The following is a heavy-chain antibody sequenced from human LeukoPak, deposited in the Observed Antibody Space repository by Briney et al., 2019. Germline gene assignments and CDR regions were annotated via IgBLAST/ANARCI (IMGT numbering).Heavy chain of an antibody. J-gene: IGHJ6*02. D-gene: IGHD6-13*01. CDR3: ARSKAAADPYYHYYGMDV. V-gene: IGHV3-30-3*01. CDR1: GFTLSTYA. Sequence: QAGGSLRLSCAASGFTLSTYAMHWVRQAPGKGWEWGAVMSYDGSNIYYADSVKGRFTISRDNSKNTLYLQMNSLRAEDTAVYYCARSKAAADPYYHYYGMDVWGQGTTVTVSS. CDR2: MSYDGSNI.